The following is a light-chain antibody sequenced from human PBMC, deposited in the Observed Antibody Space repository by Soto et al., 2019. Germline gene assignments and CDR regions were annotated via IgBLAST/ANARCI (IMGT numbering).Light chain of an antibody. CDR3: QQYGSSPLIT. V-gene: IGKV3-20*01. Sequence: EIVMTQSPATLSVSPGERATLSCRASQSVSSSYLAWYQQKPGQAPRLLIYGASSRATGIPDRFSGSGPATDFTLTIRRLETEDFAVYYCQQYGSSPLITVGQGRRLAVK. CDR1: QSVSSSY. J-gene: IGKJ5*01. CDR2: GAS.